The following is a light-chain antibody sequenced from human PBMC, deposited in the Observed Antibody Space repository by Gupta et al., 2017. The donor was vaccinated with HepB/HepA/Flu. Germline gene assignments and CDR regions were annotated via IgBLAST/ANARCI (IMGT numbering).Light chain of an antibody. CDR1: QSVSGY. CDR3: QQDSSSRT. J-gene: IGKJ2*02. V-gene: IGKV3-20*01. CDR2: DVF. Sequence: EIVLTQSPGTLSLSPGERATLSCRASQSVSGYVAWYQQKPGQPPRLLIYDVFRRATDIPDRFSGSGSGTDFTLTISRLEPEDFAVYYWQQDSSSRTFGQGTKLEIK.